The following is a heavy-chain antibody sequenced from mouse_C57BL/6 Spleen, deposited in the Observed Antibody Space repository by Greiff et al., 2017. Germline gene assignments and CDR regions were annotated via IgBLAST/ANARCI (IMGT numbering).Heavy chain of an antibody. CDR1: GYTFTSYW. Sequence: QVQLQQPGAELVRPGSSVKLSCKASGYTFTSYWMHWVKQRPIQGLEWIGNIDPSDSETPYNQKFKDKATLTVDKSSSTAYMQLSSLTSGDSAVYYCARVPYSSSRWYFDVWGTGTTVTVSS. CDR2: IDPSDSET. V-gene: IGHV1-52*01. CDR3: ARVPYSSSRWYFDV. J-gene: IGHJ1*03. D-gene: IGHD1-1*01.